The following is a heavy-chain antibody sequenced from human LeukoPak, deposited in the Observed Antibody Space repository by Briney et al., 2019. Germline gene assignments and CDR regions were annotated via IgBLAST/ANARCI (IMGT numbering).Heavy chain of an antibody. CDR2: IQSDGSKQ. CDR3: ARDVDTSSHSSQLDP. V-gene: IGHV3-33*08. CDR1: GFTFSSYA. D-gene: IGHD5-18*01. J-gene: IGHJ5*02. Sequence: SGGSLRLSCAASGFTFSSYAMHWVRQTPGKGLEWAAAIQSDGSKQYYGDSVKGRFTISRDSSKNTVYLQMNSLRDEDTAVYYCARDVDTSSHSSQLDPWGQGTLVTVSS.